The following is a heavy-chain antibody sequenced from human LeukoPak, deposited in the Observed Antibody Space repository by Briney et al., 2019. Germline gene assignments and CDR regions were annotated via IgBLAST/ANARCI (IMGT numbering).Heavy chain of an antibody. Sequence: GGSLKISCKGSGYSFTRYYIGWVRQVPGKGLEWMGIIYPGDSDTRYSPSFQGQVTISADKSISTPYLQWSSLKASDTAMYYCARYRYCSGGNCYGPDYWGQGTLVTVSS. CDR3: ARYRYCSGGNCYGPDY. J-gene: IGHJ4*02. CDR2: IYPGDSDT. V-gene: IGHV5-51*01. CDR1: GYSFTRYY. D-gene: IGHD2-15*01.